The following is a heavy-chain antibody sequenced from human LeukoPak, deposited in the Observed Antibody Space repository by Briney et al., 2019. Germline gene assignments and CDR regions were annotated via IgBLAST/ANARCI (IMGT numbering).Heavy chain of an antibody. Sequence: SETLSLTCTVSGGSISSSSYYWGWIRQPPGKGLEWTGSIYYSGSTYYNPSLKSRVTISVDTSKNQFSLKLSSVTAADTAVYYCARRQMDRGFDYWGQGTLVTVSS. D-gene: IGHD2-8*01. CDR3: ARRQMDRGFDY. CDR1: GGSISSSSYY. V-gene: IGHV4-39*01. J-gene: IGHJ4*02. CDR2: IYYSGST.